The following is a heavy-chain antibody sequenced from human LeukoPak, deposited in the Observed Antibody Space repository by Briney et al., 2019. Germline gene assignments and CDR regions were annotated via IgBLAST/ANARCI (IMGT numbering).Heavy chain of an antibody. CDR2: ISYDGLNK. CDR1: GFTFSNSG. J-gene: IGHJ6*03. D-gene: IGHD1-1*01. V-gene: IGHV3-30*03. Sequence: GGSLRLSCAASGFTFSNSGMHWVRQAPGKGLERVAVISYDGLNKYYVDSVKGRFTISRDNSKNTLYLQMSSLRAEDTAVYYCARRTVYYYYYYMDVWGKGTTVTVSS. CDR3: ARRTVYYYYYYMDV.